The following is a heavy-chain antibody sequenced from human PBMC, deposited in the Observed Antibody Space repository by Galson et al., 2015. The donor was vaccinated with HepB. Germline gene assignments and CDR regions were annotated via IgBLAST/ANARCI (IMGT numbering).Heavy chain of an antibody. J-gene: IGHJ6*02. D-gene: IGHD6-13*01. CDR3: VKVNNRAAAAAVTTGGNYYYGMDV. V-gene: IGHV3-23*01. CDR2: ISGSGGST. CDR1: GFTFSSYA. Sequence: SLRLSCAASGFTFSSYAMSWVRQAPGKGLEWVSAISGSGGSTYYADSVKGRFTISRDNSKNTLYLQMNSLRAEDTAVYYCVKVNNRAAAAAVTTGGNYYYGMDVWGQGTTVTVSS.